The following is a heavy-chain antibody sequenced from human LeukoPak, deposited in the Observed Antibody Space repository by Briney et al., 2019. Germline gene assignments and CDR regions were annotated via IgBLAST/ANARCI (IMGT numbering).Heavy chain of an antibody. CDR3: ARHERMAGGRGAFDI. V-gene: IGHV4-34*01. CDR2: INHSGST. Sequence: SETLSLTCAVYGGSFSGYYWSWIRQPPGKGLEWIGEINHSGSTNYNPSLKSRVTISVDTSKNQFSLKLSSVTAADTAVYYCARHERMAGGRGAFDIWGQGTMVTVSS. J-gene: IGHJ3*02. CDR1: GGSFSGYY. D-gene: IGHD2-15*01.